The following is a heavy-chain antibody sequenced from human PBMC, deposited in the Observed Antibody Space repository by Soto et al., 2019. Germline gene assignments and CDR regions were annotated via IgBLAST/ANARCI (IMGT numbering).Heavy chain of an antibody. J-gene: IGHJ3*02. V-gene: IGHV4-30-4*01. D-gene: IGHD5-18*01. CDR2: IYHSGST. CDR3: VRDLDTAMSRGVFDI. CDR1: GGSISSGDYY. Sequence: QVQLQESGPGLVKPSQTLSLTCTVSGGSISSGDYYWSWIRQPPGKGLEWIGYIYHSGSTYYNPSLKSRVTISLVTSKNQFSLKLRSVTAADTAVYHCVRDLDTAMSRGVFDIWGQGTMVTVSS.